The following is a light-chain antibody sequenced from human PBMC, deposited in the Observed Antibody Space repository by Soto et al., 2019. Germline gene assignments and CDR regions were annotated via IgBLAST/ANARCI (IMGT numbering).Light chain of an antibody. Sequence: DIQMTQSPSTLSGSVGDRVTITCRASQTISSWLAWYQQKPGKAPKLLIYDASNRATGIPARFSGSGSGTDFTLTITTLEPEDFAVYYCQQRSNWPPWTFGPGTKV. V-gene: IGKV1-5*01. CDR2: DAS. J-gene: IGKJ3*01. CDR1: QTISSW. CDR3: QQRSNWPPWT.